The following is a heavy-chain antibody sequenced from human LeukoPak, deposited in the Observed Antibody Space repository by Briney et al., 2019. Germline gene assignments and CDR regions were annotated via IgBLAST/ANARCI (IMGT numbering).Heavy chain of an antibody. Sequence: ASVKVSCKASGDTFSSYTISWVRQAPGQGLEWMGRIIPILGIANYAQKFQGRVTITADKSTSTAYMELSSLRSEDTAVYYCASCYGPDAFDIWGQGTMVTVSS. J-gene: IGHJ3*02. CDR1: GDTFSSYT. D-gene: IGHD5-18*01. V-gene: IGHV1-69*02. CDR2: IIPILGIA. CDR3: ASCYGPDAFDI.